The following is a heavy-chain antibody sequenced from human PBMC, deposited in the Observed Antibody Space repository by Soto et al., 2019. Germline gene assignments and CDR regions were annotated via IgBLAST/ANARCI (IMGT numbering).Heavy chain of an antibody. J-gene: IGHJ4*02. CDR3: ARNYRCPGGSCFNLFY. V-gene: IGHV1-69*13. CDR2: IIPIFGTA. D-gene: IGHD2-15*01. CDR1: GGTFSSYA. Sequence: GGPVKVSCKASGGTFSSYAISWVRQAPGQGLEWMGGIIPIFGTANYAQKFQGRVTITADESTSTAYMELSSLRSEDTAVYYCARNYRCPGGSCFNLFYWGQGTLVTVSS.